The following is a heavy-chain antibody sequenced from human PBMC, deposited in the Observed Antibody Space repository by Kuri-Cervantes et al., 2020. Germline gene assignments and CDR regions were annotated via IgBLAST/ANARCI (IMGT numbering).Heavy chain of an antibody. CDR1: GFTFDDYA. V-gene: IGHV3-9*01. CDR3: AKDRGYSYDAYYYGMDV. Sequence: SLKISCAASGFTFDDYAMHWVRQAPGKGLEWVSGISWNSGSIGYEDSVKGRFTISRDNAKNSLYLQMNSLRAEDTALYYCAKDRGYSYDAYYYGMDVWGQGTTVTVSS. J-gene: IGHJ6*02. CDR2: ISWNSGSI. D-gene: IGHD5-18*01.